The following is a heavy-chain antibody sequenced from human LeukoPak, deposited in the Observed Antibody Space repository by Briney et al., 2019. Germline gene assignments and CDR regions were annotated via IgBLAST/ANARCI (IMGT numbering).Heavy chain of an antibody. CDR2: ISYSVHS. D-gene: IGHD6-13*01. CDR1: GGSVSSTSSY. J-gene: IGHJ4*02. Sequence: PSETLSLTCTVSGGSVSSTSSYWSWIRQPPGKGLEWVGYISYSVHSDYNPSLKSRVTISVDTSKNQFSLSLYSVTAADTAIYYCARVPAAATGPDSLGQGTLVTVSS. V-gene: IGHV4-61*01. CDR3: ARVPAAATGPDS.